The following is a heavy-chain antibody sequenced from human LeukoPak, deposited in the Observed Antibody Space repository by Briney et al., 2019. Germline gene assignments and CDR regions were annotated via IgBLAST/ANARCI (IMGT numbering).Heavy chain of an antibody. CDR1: GFTFSSYA. D-gene: IGHD6-25*01. J-gene: IGHJ4*02. CDR2: IKQDGSEK. Sequence: PGRSLRLSCAASGFTFSSYAMHWVRQAPGKGLEWVANIKQDGSEKYYVDSVKGRFTISRDNAKNSLSLEMNNLRVEDTAIYYCVSTATFDYWGQGALVTVSS. CDR3: VSTATFDY. V-gene: IGHV3-7*03.